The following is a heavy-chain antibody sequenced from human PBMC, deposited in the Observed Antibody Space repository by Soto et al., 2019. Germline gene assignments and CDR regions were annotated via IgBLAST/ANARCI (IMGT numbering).Heavy chain of an antibody. CDR3: AKVSSSWYAGFFDL. CDR2: LSGSGGSI. Sequence: GGSLRLSCTASGFTFSSHAMTWVRQAPGKGLEWVSGLSGSGGSIYHADSVKGRFTISRDNSMNTLYLQMKTLRAEDTAVYYCAKVSSSWYAGFFDLWGQGT. J-gene: IGHJ4*02. V-gene: IGHV3-23*01. CDR1: GFTFSSHA. D-gene: IGHD6-13*01.